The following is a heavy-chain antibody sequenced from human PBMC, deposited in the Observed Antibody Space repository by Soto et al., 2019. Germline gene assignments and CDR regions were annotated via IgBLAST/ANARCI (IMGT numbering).Heavy chain of an antibody. CDR3: ARGSLSDYYDSSGPTPPDAFDI. J-gene: IGHJ3*02. Sequence: EVQLVESGGGLVKPGGSLRLSCAASGFTFSSYSMNWVRQAPGKGLEWVSSISSSSSYIYYADSVKGRFTISRDNAKNSLFLQMNSLRAEDTAVYYCARGSLSDYYDSSGPTPPDAFDIWGQGTMVTVSS. CDR2: ISSSSSYI. V-gene: IGHV3-21*01. D-gene: IGHD3-22*01. CDR1: GFTFSSYS.